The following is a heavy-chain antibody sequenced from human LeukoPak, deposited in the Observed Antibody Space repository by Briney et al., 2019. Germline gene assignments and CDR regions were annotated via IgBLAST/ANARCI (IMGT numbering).Heavy chain of an antibody. D-gene: IGHD2-8*01. CDR1: GYTFTVHY. J-gene: IGHJ6*03. CDR2: INPNSGGP. V-gene: IGHV1-2*02. CDR3: ARVGYCTNGVCYSMDV. Sequence: ASVKVSCKASGYTFTVHYTHWVRQAPGQGIEWMGWINPNSGGPNYAQKFQGRVTMTMDTSISTAYMELSGLRSDDTAVYYCARVGYCTNGVCYSMDVWGKGTTVTVSS.